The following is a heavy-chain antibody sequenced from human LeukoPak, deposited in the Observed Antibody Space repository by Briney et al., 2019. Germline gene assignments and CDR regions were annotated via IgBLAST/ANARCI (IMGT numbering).Heavy chain of an antibody. V-gene: IGHV3-30*03. CDR2: ISDDGRNK. J-gene: IGHJ4*02. CDR3: ARMNGGSGSFDY. D-gene: IGHD3-10*01. CDR1: GSTFSNFG. Sequence: QPGRSLRLSCAASGSTFSNFGMHWVRQAPGKGLEWVAVISDDGRNKYYADSVKGRFTISRDNSKNTLYLQMNSLRAEDTAVYYCARMNGGSGSFDYWGQGTLVTVSS.